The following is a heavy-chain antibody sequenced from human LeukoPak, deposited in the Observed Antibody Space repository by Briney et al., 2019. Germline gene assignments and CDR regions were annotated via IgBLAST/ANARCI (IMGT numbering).Heavy chain of an antibody. V-gene: IGHV4-39*01. D-gene: IGHD5-18*01. J-gene: IGHJ4*02. CDR3: ARHRPDTYGVDFDF. CDR2: IYYSGST. CDR1: GGSISSSSYY. Sequence: PSETLSLTCTVSGGSISSSSYYWGWIRQPPGKGLEWIGSIYYSGSTYYNPSLKSRVTISLDTSKNQLSLRLNSVTAADTAVYYCARHRPDTYGVDFDFWGQGTLVTVSS.